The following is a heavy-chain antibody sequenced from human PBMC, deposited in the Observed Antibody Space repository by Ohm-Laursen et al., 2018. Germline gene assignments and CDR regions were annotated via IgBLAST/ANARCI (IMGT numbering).Heavy chain of an antibody. CDR3: ARDLIAYCPTTSCDNFGMDV. CDR2: IYYSGST. Sequence: GTLSLTCTVSGGSVSSGSYYWSWIRQPPGKGLEWIGYIYYSGSTNYNPSFKSRITISVDTSKNQFSLKLSSVTAADTAVYYCARDLIAYCPTTSCDNFGMDVWGQGTTVTVSS. D-gene: IGHD2-2*01. J-gene: IGHJ6*02. CDR1: GGSVSSGSYY. V-gene: IGHV4-61*01.